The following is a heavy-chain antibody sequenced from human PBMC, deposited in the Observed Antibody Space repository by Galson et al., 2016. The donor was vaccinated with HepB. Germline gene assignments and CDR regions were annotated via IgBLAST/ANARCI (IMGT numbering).Heavy chain of an antibody. CDR3: AKDPGKFGIAVAGDFDY. D-gene: IGHD6-19*01. CDR2: IRPLHRTP. CDR1: GGTFSDYA. J-gene: IGHJ4*02. Sequence: SVKVSCRAYGGTFSDYAINWVRQAPGQGLEWMGVIRPLHRTPTYAQRFQGRLAITADDSTNTAYMELNSLRTEDTAVYYCAKDPGKFGIAVAGDFDYWGLGTLVIVSS. V-gene: IGHV1-69*13.